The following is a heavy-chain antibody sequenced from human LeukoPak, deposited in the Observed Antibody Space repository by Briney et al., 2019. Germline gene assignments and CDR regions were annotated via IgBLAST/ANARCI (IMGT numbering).Heavy chain of an antibody. J-gene: IGHJ4*02. CDR2: IYYSGST. D-gene: IGHD3-16*02. Sequence: SQTLSLTCTVSGGSISSGGYCWSWLRQQPGKGLEWIGYIYYSGSTYYNPSLKSRVTISVDTSKNQFSLKLSSVTAADTAVYYCARTEIKSSLGGVIYYWGQGTLVTVSS. V-gene: IGHV4-31*03. CDR1: GGSISSGGYC. CDR3: ARTEIKSSLGGVIYY.